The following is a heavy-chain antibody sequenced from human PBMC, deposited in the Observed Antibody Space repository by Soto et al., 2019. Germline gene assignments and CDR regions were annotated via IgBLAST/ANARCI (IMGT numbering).Heavy chain of an antibody. CDR2: ISGSGGST. D-gene: IGHD3-10*01. V-gene: IGHV3-23*01. CDR3: AKNYGGPGAPYYFDY. CDR1: GFTFSSYA. J-gene: IGHJ4*02. Sequence: GGSLRLSCAASGFTFSSYAMSWVRQAPGKGLEWVSAISGSGGSTYYADSVKGRFTISRDNSKNTLYLQMNSLRAEDTAVYYCAKNYGGPGAPYYFDYWGQGTLVTVSS.